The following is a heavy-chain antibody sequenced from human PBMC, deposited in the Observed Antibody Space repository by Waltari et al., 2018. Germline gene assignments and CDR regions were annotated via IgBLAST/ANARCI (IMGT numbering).Heavy chain of an antibody. V-gene: IGHV1-69*08. J-gene: IGHJ3*02. CDR2: IIPIVGTA. Sequence: QVQLVQSGAEVKKPGSSVKVSCKASGGTFSSYAISWVRQAPGQGLEWMGRIIPIVGTANYAQKFQGRVTITADKSTSTAYMELSSLRSEDTAVYYCARVKWDCSGGSCYSHDAFDIWGQGTMVTVSS. CDR3: ARVKWDCSGGSCYSHDAFDI. CDR1: GGTFSSYA. D-gene: IGHD2-15*01.